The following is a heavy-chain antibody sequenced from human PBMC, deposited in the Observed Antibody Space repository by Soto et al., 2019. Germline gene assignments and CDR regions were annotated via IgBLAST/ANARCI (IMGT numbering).Heavy chain of an antibody. CDR1: GISIDNYY. J-gene: IGHJ5*02. CDR2: IYSSGTT. CDR3: VRDVGGSGWFAP. Sequence: PSETLSLTCTVSGISIDNYYCSWIRQSAGKGLEWIGRIYSSGTTNYNPSLKSRVTMSVDMSKSQFSLNVRPVTAADTAVYYCVRDVGGSGWFAPWGQGTLVTVSS. V-gene: IGHV4-4*07.